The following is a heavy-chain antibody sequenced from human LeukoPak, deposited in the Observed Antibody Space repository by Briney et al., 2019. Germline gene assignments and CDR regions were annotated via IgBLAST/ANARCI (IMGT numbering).Heavy chain of an antibody. CDR2: INPSGGST. J-gene: IGHJ4*02. CDR1: GYTFTSYY. CDR3: ARAYYYDSSGYYPRDY. Sequence: ASVKVSCKASGYTFTSYYMHWVRQAPGQGLEWMGIINPSGGSTSYAQKFQGRVTMTRDTSTGTVYMELSSLRSEDTAVYYCARAYYYDSSGYYPRDYWGQGTLVTVSS. D-gene: IGHD3-22*01. V-gene: IGHV1-46*01.